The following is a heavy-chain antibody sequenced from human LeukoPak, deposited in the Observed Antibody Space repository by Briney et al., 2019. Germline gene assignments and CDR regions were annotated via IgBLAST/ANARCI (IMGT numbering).Heavy chain of an antibody. V-gene: IGHV3-23*01. Sequence: GGSLRLSCAASGFTFSSYAMSWVRQAPGKGLEWVSAISGSGGSTYYADSVKGRFTISRDNSKNTLYLQMNSLRAEDTAVYYCAKDPLGYGDYSPHFAFDYWGQGTLVTVSS. CDR3: AKDPLGYGDYSPHFAFDY. J-gene: IGHJ4*02. D-gene: IGHD4-17*01. CDR2: ISGSGGST. CDR1: GFTFSSYA.